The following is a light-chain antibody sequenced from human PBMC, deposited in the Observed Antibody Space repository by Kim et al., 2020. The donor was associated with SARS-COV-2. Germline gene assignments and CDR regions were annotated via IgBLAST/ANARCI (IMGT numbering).Light chain of an antibody. J-gene: IGKJ1*01. CDR2: GAS. V-gene: IGKV3-20*01. Sequence: EIVLTQSPGTLFLSPGERATLSCRASQSLSSYLAWYQQKPGQAPRLLIYGASSRATGIPDRFSGSGSGTDFTLTISRLEPEDFAVYYCQQYGSSPWTFGQGTKVDIK. CDR1: QSLSSY. CDR3: QQYGSSPWT.